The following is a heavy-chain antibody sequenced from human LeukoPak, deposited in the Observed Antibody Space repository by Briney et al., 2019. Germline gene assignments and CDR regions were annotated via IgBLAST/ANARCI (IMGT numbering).Heavy chain of an antibody. CDR2: IYYSGST. CDR3: ARHQLRYSYASR. D-gene: IGHD5-18*01. V-gene: IGHV4-39*01. Sequence: SETLSLTCTVSGGSISSGSYYWGWIRQPPGKGLEWIGSIYYSGSTYYNPSLKSRVTISVDTSKNQFSLKLSSVTAADTAVYYCARHQLRYSYASRWGQGTLVTVSS. J-gene: IGHJ4*02. CDR1: GGSISSGSYY.